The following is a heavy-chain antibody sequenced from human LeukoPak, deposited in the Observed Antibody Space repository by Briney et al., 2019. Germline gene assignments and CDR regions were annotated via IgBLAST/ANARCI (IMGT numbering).Heavy chain of an antibody. Sequence: ESLKISCKGSGYNFTNYWIGWVRQMPGKGLEWMGIIYPGDSDVRYSPSSQGQVTISADKSINTAYLQRSSLKASDTAIYYCARGGSHFEYWGQGTLVTVSS. J-gene: IGHJ4*02. D-gene: IGHD3-16*01. CDR1: GYNFTNYW. CDR2: IYPGDSDV. CDR3: ARGGSHFEY. V-gene: IGHV5-51*01.